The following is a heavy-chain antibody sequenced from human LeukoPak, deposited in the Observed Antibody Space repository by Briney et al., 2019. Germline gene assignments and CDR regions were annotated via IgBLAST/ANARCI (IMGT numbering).Heavy chain of an antibody. Sequence: GASVKVSCKASGYTFTSYAMHWVRQAPGQRLEWVGWINAGNGNTKYSQKFQGRVTITRDTSASTAYMELSSLRSEDTAVYYCARAHTLYDYVWGSYRHPLDYWGQGTLVTVSS. CDR3: ARAHTLYDYVWGSYRHPLDY. V-gene: IGHV1-3*01. CDR1: GYTFTSYA. CDR2: INAGNGNT. J-gene: IGHJ4*02. D-gene: IGHD3-16*02.